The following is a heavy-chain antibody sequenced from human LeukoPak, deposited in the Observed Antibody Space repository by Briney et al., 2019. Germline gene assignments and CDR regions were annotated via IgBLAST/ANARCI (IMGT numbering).Heavy chain of an antibody. Sequence: PSETLSLTCTVSGGSISSGGYYWSWIRQPPGKGLEWIGYIYHSGSTYYNPSLKSRVTISVDRSKNQFSLKLSSVTAADTAVYYCARNYYDFWSGYYGPWFDPWGQGTLVTVSS. CDR3: ARNYYDFWSGYYGPWFDP. D-gene: IGHD3-3*01. CDR1: GGSISSGGYY. V-gene: IGHV4-30-2*01. J-gene: IGHJ5*02. CDR2: IYHSGST.